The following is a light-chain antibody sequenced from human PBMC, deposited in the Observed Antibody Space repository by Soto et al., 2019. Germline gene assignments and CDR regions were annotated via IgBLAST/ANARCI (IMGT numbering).Light chain of an antibody. CDR3: QQYNDWWT. CDR2: ETS. CDR1: QFVSSK. V-gene: IGKV3-15*01. J-gene: IGKJ1*01. Sequence: QSTATLSVSPGERATLSCRASQFVSSKLAWFQHKPGQPPRLLIYETSSRATGVPPRFSGSGSGTDFTLTISSLQSEDFAVYFCQQYNDWWTFGQGTKVDIK.